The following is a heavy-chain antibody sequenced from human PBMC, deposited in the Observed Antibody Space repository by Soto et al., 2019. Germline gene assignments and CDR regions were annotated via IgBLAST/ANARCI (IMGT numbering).Heavy chain of an antibody. Sequence: GGSLRLSCAASGFIFTNYAMNWVRQAPGKGLEWVSVIGGRGNSAYYADSVQGRFTISRDNSKNTLSLQMSSLTADGTAIYYCVREGRGSFDFWGRGTMVTVSS. CDR3: VREGRGSFDF. V-gene: IGHV3-23*01. CDR2: IGGRGNSA. CDR1: GFIFTNYA. J-gene: IGHJ3*01. D-gene: IGHD5-12*01.